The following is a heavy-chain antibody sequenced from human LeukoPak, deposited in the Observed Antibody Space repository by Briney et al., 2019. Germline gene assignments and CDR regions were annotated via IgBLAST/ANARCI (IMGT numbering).Heavy chain of an antibody. J-gene: IGHJ4*02. V-gene: IGHV4-30-4*01. CDR1: GGSISSGDYY. D-gene: IGHD2-21*02. CDR2: IYYSGST. CDR3: ANFDVTRGSSDF. Sequence: PSETLSLTCTVSGGSISSGDYYWSWIRQTPGKGLEWIGYIYYSGSTYYNPSLKRRVIISVDTSKNQFSLKLRSVTAADTAIYYCANFDVTRGSSDFWGQGTLVTVSS.